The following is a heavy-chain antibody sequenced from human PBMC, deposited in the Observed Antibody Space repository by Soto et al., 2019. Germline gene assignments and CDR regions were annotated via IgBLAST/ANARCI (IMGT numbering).Heavy chain of an antibody. D-gene: IGHD6-6*01. V-gene: IGHV3-23*01. CDR1: GFTFSSYA. Sequence: EVQLLESGGGLVQPGGSLRLSCAASGFTFSSYAMSWVRQAPGKGLEWVSAISGSGGSTYYADSVKGRFTISRDNSKNTLYLQMNSLRAEDTAVYYCAKCVRIAARPTGYGMDVWGQGTTVTVSS. J-gene: IGHJ6*02. CDR3: AKCVRIAARPTGYGMDV. CDR2: ISGSGGST.